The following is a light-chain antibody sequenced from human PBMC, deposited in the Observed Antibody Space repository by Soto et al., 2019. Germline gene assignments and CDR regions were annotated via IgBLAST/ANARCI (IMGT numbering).Light chain of an antibody. V-gene: IGKV3-15*01. J-gene: IGKJ1*01. CDR3: QQYNNWRQT. CDR2: GTS. Sequence: IVLTQSPGTLSLSPGERDTLSCRSSQSLSSSYLAWYQQKPGQAPRLLIYGTSIRATGVPARFSGSGSGTQFTLTISSLQSEDFAVYYCQQYNNWRQTFGQGTKVDIK. CDR1: QSLSSSY.